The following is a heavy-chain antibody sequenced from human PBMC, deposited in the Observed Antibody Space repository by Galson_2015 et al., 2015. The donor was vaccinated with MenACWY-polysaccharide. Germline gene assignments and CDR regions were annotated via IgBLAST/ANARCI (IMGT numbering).Heavy chain of an antibody. CDR3: ARDPHFGAGCSIHDAFDV. Sequence: LRHSCAASGFTFSRYWLHWVRPATGEGLVWVSRIHTDGSSTSYTDSVKGRFTVSRDNAKNTVYLQMNSLRAEDTAVYYCARDPHFGAGCSIHDAFDVWGQGTKVTVSS. CDR2: IHTDGSST. CDR1: GFTFSRYW. V-gene: IGHV3-74*01. D-gene: IGHD2-21*02. J-gene: IGHJ3*01.